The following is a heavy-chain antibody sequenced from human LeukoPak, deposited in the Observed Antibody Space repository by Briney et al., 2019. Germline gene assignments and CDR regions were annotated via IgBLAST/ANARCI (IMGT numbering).Heavy chain of an antibody. Sequence: GASVKVSCKASGGTFSSYAISWVRQAPGQGLEWMGGIIPIFGTANYAQKFQGRVTITADESTSTAYMELSSLRSEDTAVYYCAREGGSYYRYNWFDPWGQGTLVTVSS. J-gene: IGHJ5*02. D-gene: IGHD1-26*01. CDR3: AREGGSYYRYNWFDP. V-gene: IGHV1-69*13. CDR2: IIPIFGTA. CDR1: GGTFSSYA.